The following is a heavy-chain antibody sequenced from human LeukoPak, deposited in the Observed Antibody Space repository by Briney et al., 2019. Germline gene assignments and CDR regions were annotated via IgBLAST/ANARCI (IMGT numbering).Heavy chain of an antibody. D-gene: IGHD2-2*01. CDR1: GLTVSSNY. V-gene: IGHV3-53*01. Sequence: GGSLRLSCAASGLTVSSNYMSWVRQAPGKGLEWVSVIYSGGSTYYADSVKGRFTISRDNSKNTLYLQMNSLRAEDTAVYYCAREKIGCSSTSCRVNWYFDLWGRGTLVTVSS. J-gene: IGHJ2*01. CDR2: IYSGGST. CDR3: AREKIGCSSTSCRVNWYFDL.